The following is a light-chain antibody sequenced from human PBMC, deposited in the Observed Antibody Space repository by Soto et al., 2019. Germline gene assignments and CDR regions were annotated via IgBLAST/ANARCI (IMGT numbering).Light chain of an antibody. J-gene: IGKJ1*01. Sequence: EIVLTKSPGTLSLSPGERAPLSCRASQSVTSTYLAWYQQKPGLAPRLLIYDASIRATGIPARFSGSWSGTDFTLTIKGLEPEDSAVYYCQQRGNWPPTWTVGQGTKVDI. CDR2: DAS. CDR3: QQRGNWPPTWT. V-gene: IGKV3D-20*02. CDR1: QSVTSTY.